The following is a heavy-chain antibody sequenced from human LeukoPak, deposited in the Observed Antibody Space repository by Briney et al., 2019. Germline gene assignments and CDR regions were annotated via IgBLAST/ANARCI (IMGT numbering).Heavy chain of an antibody. CDR3: TCQPLIEDSRSSRTDY. D-gene: IGHD3-16*02. J-gene: IGHJ4*02. Sequence: GGSLRLSCAASGFTFSGSAMHWVRQASGKGLEWVGHIRSKANNYATTYGASVKGRFTISRDDSKKMAYPQMNSLKTEDTAVYYCTCQPLIEDSRSSRTDYWGQGTLVTVSS. V-gene: IGHV3-73*01. CDR1: GFTFSGSA. CDR2: IRSKANNYAT.